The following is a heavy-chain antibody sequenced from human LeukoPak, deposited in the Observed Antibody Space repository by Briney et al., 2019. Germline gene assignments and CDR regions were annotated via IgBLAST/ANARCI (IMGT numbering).Heavy chain of an antibody. V-gene: IGHV3-49*03. CDR3: TRDKDYDFWSGYYTYYYYYMDV. J-gene: IGHJ6*03. CDR2: IRSKAYGGTT. CDR1: GFTFGDYA. Sequence: GGSLRLSCTASGFTFGDYAMSWFRQAPGEGLEWVGFIRSKAYGGTTEYAASVKGRSTISRDDSKSIAYLQMNSLKTEDTAVYYCTRDKDYDFWSGYYTYYYYYMDVWGKGTTVTVSS. D-gene: IGHD3-3*01.